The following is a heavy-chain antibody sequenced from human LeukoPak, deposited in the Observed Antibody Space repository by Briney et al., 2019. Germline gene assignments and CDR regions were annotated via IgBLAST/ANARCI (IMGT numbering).Heavy chain of an antibody. CDR2: ISAYNGNT. V-gene: IGHV1-18*01. CDR1: GYTFTSYG. J-gene: IGHJ5*02. CDR3: ARDRRDYDFWSVDP. D-gene: IGHD3-3*01. Sequence: ASVKVSCKASGYTFTSYGISWVRQAPGQGLEWMGWISAYNGNTNYAQKLQGRVTMTTDTSTSTAYMELRSLRSDDTAVYYCARDRRDYDFWSVDPWGQGTLVTVSS.